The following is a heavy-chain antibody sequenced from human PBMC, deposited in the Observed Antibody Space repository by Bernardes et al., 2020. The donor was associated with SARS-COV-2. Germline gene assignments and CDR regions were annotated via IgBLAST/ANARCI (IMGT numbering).Heavy chain of an antibody. D-gene: IGHD6-13*01. V-gene: IGHV3-23*01. Sequence: GGSLRLSCATFGFIFNIFAMNWVRQAPGKVLEWVAAIGGRGGSTYYADSVKGRFTISRDNSKNTLYLQMNSLRTDDTAVYYCAKDWDTGSWIIFYYYGMDVWGQGTTVTVSS. J-gene: IGHJ6*02. CDR1: GFIFNIFA. CDR3: AKDWDTGSWIIFYYYGMDV. CDR2: IGGRGGST.